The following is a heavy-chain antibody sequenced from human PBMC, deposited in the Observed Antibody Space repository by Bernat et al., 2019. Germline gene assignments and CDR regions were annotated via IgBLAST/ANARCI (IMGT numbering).Heavy chain of an antibody. CDR1: GVTFSDYY. D-gene: IGHD2-15*01. V-gene: IGHV3-11*01. CDR3: ARTYCSGGRCYFGAFDI. CDR2: ISTSASTI. Sequence: QVQLVESGGGLVKPGGSLRLSYAASGVTFSDYYMSWIRQAPGKGLEWVSYISTSASTIYYADSVKGRFTISRDNAKNSLYLQMNSLRAEDTAVYYCARTYCSGGRCYFGAFDIWGRGTMVTVSS. J-gene: IGHJ3*02.